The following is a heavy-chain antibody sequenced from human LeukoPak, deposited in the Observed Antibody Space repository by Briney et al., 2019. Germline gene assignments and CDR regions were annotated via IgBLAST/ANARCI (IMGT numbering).Heavy chain of an antibody. CDR1: GFTFGDYP. J-gene: IGHJ4*02. CDR3: TTDPITFGGVIVSFHY. CDR2: IRSKAYGGTT. Sequence: GGSLRLSCTASGFTFGDYPMSWVRQVPGKGLEWVGFIRSKAYGGTTEYAASGKGRFAISRDESKSIAYLQVNSLKTEDTAVYYCTTDPITFGGVIVSFHYWGQGTLVTVSS. D-gene: IGHD3-16*02. V-gene: IGHV3-49*04.